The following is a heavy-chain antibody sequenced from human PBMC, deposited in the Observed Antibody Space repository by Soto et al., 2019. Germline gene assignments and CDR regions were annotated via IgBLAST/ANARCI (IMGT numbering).Heavy chain of an antibody. CDR1: GFTFSSYG. J-gene: IGHJ4*02. Sequence: QVQLVESGGGVVQPGRSLRLSCAASGFTFSSYGRHWVRQAPGKGLEWVAVISYDGSNKYYADSVKGRFTISRDNSKNALYLQTNSLRAADTAVYYCAPWFGAFDYWGQGTLVSVSS. V-gene: IGHV3-30*03. CDR3: APWFGAFDY. CDR2: ISYDGSNK. D-gene: IGHD3-10*01.